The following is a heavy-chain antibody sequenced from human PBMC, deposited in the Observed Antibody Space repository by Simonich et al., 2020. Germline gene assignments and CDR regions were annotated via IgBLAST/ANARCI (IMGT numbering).Heavy chain of an antibody. CDR3: ARGGLADRRIVYYYYMDV. Sequence: QVQLVQSGAEVKKPGSSVKVSCKASGGTFSSYAISWVRQAPGQGLEWKGAITPILDIANYAQKFQGRVTITADKSTSTAYMELSSLRSEDTAVYYCARGGLADRRIVYYYYMDVWGKGTTVTVSS. V-gene: IGHV1-69*09. D-gene: IGHD2-15*01. CDR2: ITPILDIA. CDR1: GGTFSSYA. J-gene: IGHJ6*03.